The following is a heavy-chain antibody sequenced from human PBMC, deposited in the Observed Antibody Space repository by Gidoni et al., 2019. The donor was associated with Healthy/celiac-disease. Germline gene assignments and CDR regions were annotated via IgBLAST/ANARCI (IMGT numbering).Heavy chain of an antibody. CDR2: INHSGST. V-gene: IGHV4-34*01. CDR3: AAQGGEMATILNY. CDR1: GGSFSGYY. Sequence: QVQLQQWGAGLLKPSETLSLTCAVYGGSFSGYYWRWSRQPPGKGLEWIGKINHSGSTNYNPSLKSRVTISVDTSKNQFSLKLSSVTAADTAVYYCAAQGGEMATILNYWGQGTLVTVSS. D-gene: IGHD5-12*01. J-gene: IGHJ4*02.